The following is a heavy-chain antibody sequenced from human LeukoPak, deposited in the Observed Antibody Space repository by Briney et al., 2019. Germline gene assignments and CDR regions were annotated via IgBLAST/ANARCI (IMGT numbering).Heavy chain of an antibody. CDR3: ARVTGTWYFDL. V-gene: IGHV4-38-2*02. CDR1: GYSTSSGYY. CDR2: IYQSGST. D-gene: IGHD7-27*01. J-gene: IGHJ2*01. Sequence: SETLSLTCTLSGYSTSSGYYWGWIRQPPGKGLEWIGSIYQSGSTYYNPSLKSPVTLSVDTSKNQFSLKLSSVTAADTAMYYCARVTGTWYFDLWGRGTLVTVSS.